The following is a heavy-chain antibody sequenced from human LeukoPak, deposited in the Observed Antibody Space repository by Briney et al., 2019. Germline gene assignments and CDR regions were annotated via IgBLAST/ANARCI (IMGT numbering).Heavy chain of an antibody. D-gene: IGHD2-2*01. V-gene: IGHV1-69*05. CDR2: IIPIFGTA. J-gene: IGHJ5*02. Sequence: SVKVSCKASGGTFSSYAISWVRQAPGQGLEWMGGIIPIFGTANYAQKFQGRVTITTDESTSTAYMELSSLRSEDTAVYYCAREWGGVVPAAIGQYNWFDPWGQGTLVTVSS. CDR1: GGTFSSYA. CDR3: AREWGGVVPAAIGQYNWFDP.